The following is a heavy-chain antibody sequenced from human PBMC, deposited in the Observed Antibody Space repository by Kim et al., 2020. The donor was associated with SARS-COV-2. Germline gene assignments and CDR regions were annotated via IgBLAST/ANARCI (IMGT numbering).Heavy chain of an antibody. CDR1: GFTFSSYW. D-gene: IGHD3-9*01. Sequence: GGSLRLSCGASGFTFSSYWMSWVRQAPGEGLEWVANIKQDGSEKYYVDSVKGRFTISRNNAKKSLYLQMTSLRAEDTAVYYCARELLRNLVTPFTCGMDVWGQGTTVTVSS. V-gene: IGHV3-7*01. CDR2: IKQDGSEK. J-gene: IGHJ6*02. CDR3: ARELLRNLVTPFTCGMDV.